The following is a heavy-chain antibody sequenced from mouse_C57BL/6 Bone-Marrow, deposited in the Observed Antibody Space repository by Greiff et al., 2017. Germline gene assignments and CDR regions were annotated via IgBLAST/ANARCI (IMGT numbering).Heavy chain of an antibody. V-gene: IGHV1-80*01. CDR1: GYAFSSYW. CDR3: ARSRPTVGYFDY. D-gene: IGHD1-1*01. Sequence: QVQLQQSGAELVKPGASVKISCKASGYAFSSYWMNWVKQRPGKGLEWIGQIYPGDGDTNYNGKFKGKATLTSDKSSSTAYMQLSSLTSEDSAVYFCARSRPTVGYFDYWGQGTTLTVSS. CDR2: IYPGDGDT. J-gene: IGHJ2*01.